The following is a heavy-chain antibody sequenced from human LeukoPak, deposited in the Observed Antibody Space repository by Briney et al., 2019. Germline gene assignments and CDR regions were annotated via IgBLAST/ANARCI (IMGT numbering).Heavy chain of an antibody. Sequence: GGSLRLSCAASGFSFSDYTMIWVRQAPGKGLEWTSSITSTTNIIYYAESVKGRFTISRDNAKNSLYLVMNSLRAEDTAIYYCARVRSGWYVDFWGQGTLVTVSS. CDR2: ITSTTNII. V-gene: IGHV3-48*04. CDR3: ARVRSGWYVDF. CDR1: GFSFSDYT. D-gene: IGHD6-19*01. J-gene: IGHJ4*02.